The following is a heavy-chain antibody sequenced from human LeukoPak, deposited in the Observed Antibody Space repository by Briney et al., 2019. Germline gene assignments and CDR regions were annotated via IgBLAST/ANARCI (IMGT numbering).Heavy chain of an antibody. J-gene: IGHJ4*02. V-gene: IGHV1-18*01. CDR1: GYTFTSYG. Sequence: GASVKVSCKGSGYTFTSYGISWVRQAPGQGLGWMGGVSAYNGNTNYEQKPLGRGTMTPDTSTSTAYIELRSLRSDATTVCYCVREHSSSWDQCDSSGQGTLVTVSP. D-gene: IGHD6-13*01. CDR2: VSAYNGNT. CDR3: VREHSSSWDQCDS.